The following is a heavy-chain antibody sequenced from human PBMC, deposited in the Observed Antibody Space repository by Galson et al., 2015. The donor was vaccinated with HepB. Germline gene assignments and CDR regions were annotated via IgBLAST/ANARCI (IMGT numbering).Heavy chain of an antibody. CDR1: GYRFTDKG. J-gene: IGHJ4*02. V-gene: IGHV1-18*01. CDR3: ASYRNYRFDS. Sequence: SVKVSCKASGYRFTDKGISWVRQAPGQGLEWMAWISTNSGNTNYAQKFQGRVTVTTDTSTSTAYMERRSLKSEDTAVYFCASYRNYRFDSWGQGTLVTVSS. D-gene: IGHD1-7*01. CDR2: ISTNSGNT.